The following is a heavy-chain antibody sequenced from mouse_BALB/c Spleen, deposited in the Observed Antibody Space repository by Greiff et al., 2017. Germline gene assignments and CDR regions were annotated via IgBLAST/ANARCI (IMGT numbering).Heavy chain of an antibody. CDR2: ISSGSSTI. CDR1: GFTFSSFG. CDR3: ARSGVRAMDY. V-gene: IGHV5-17*02. J-gene: IGHJ4*01. Sequence: EVQGVESGGGLVQPGGSRKLSCAASGFTFSSFGMHWVRQAPEKGLEWVAYISSGSSTIYYADTVKGRFTISRDNPKNTLFLQMTSLRSEDTAMYYCARSGVRAMDYWGQGTSVTVSS. D-gene: IGHD2-1*01.